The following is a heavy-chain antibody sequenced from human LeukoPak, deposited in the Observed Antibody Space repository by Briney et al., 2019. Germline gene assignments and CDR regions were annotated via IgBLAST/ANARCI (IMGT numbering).Heavy chain of an antibody. D-gene: IGHD3-10*01. Sequence: SETLSLTCTVSGDSINSTSYYWGWIRQPPGKGLEWIGSIYYSGSTYYNPSLKSRVTKSVDTSKNQISLKLRSLTAADTAVYYCARDRLLWFGELDYWGQGTLVTVSS. CDR2: IYYSGST. CDR3: ARDRLLWFGELDY. J-gene: IGHJ4*02. CDR1: GDSINSTSYY. V-gene: IGHV4-39*07.